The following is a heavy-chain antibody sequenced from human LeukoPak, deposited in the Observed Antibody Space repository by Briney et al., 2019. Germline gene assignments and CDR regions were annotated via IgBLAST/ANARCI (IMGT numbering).Heavy chain of an antibody. D-gene: IGHD3-22*01. Sequence: PSQTLSLTCTVSGGSNSSGSYYWSWIRQPAGKGLEWIGRIYTSGSTNYNPSLKSRVTISVDTSKNQFSLKLSSVTAADTAVYYCARVVVITTYAFDIWGQGTMVTVSS. CDR3: ARVVVITTYAFDI. CDR2: IYTSGST. CDR1: GGSNSSGSYY. J-gene: IGHJ3*02. V-gene: IGHV4-61*02.